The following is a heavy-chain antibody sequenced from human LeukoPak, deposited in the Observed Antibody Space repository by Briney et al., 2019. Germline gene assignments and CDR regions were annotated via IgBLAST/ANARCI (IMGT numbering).Heavy chain of an antibody. V-gene: IGHV3-23*01. CDR2: ITGSGGST. J-gene: IGHJ4*02. Sequence: GGSLRLSCAPSGFTFDNFAMTWVRQAPGKGLEWVSEITGSGGSTYYADSVKGRFTISRDNSKNTLYLQMNSLRAEDTAIYYCARELFDFDYWGQGTLITVSS. D-gene: IGHD3-10*01. CDR1: GFTFDNFA. CDR3: ARELFDFDY.